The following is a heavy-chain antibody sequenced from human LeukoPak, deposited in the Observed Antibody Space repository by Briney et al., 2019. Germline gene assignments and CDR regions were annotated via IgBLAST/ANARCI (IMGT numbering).Heavy chain of an antibody. CDR1: GGSISSYY. V-gene: IGHV4-59*01. D-gene: IGHD2-2*01. CDR2: IYYSGST. J-gene: IGHJ4*02. CDR3: ARSTVADY. Sequence: SETLSLTCTVSGGSISSYYWSWIRQAPGRGLEWIGYIYYSGSTNYNPSLKSRVTISVDTSKNQVSLKLSSVTAADSAVYYCARSTVADYWGQGTLVTVS.